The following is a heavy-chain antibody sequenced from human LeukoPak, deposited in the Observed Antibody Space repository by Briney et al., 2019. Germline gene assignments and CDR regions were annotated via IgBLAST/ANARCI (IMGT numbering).Heavy chain of an antibody. CDR3: ARGARFPFDP. Sequence: PSETLSLTCTVSGGSVSSGSYYWSWIRQPPGKGLEWIGYIYYSGSTNYNPSLKSRVTISVDTSKNQFSLKLSSVTAADTAVYYCARGARFPFDPWGQGTLVTVSS. D-gene: IGHD3-3*01. V-gene: IGHV4-61*01. CDR2: IYYSGST. J-gene: IGHJ5*02. CDR1: GGSVSSGSYY.